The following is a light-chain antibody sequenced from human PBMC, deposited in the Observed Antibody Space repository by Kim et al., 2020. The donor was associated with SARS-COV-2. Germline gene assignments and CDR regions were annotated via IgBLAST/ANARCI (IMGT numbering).Light chain of an antibody. CDR3: QSYDSSLSWV. Sequence: QRVTISRTGSSSNIGAGYDVHWYQQLPGTAPKLLIYGNSNRPSGVPDRFSGSKSGTSASLAITGLQAEDEADYYCQSYDSSLSWVFGGGTKLTVL. CDR1: SSNIGAGYD. V-gene: IGLV1-40*01. J-gene: IGLJ3*02. CDR2: GNS.